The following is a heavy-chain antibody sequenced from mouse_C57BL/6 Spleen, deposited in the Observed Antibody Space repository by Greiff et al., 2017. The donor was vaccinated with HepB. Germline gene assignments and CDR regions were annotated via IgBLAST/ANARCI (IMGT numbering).Heavy chain of an antibody. Sequence: VKLVESGGDLVKPGGSLKLFCAASGFTFSSYGMSWVRQTPDKRLEWVATISSGGSYTYYPDSVKGRFTISRDNAKNTLYLQMSSLKSEDTAMYYCARVTTVVGGYYFDYWGQGTTLTVSS. J-gene: IGHJ2*01. V-gene: IGHV5-6*02. CDR2: ISSGGSYT. CDR3: ARVTTVVGGYYFDY. D-gene: IGHD1-1*01. CDR1: GFTFSSYG.